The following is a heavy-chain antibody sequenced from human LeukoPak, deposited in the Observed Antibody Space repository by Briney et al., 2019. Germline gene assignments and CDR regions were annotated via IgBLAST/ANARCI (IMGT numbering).Heavy chain of an antibody. CDR1: GGSISSSSYY. J-gene: IGHJ5*02. D-gene: IGHD6-19*01. CDR3: ARAWYSSGWSWFDP. Sequence: SETLSLTCTVSGGSISSSSYYWGWIRQPPGKGLEWIGSIYYSGSTYYNPSLKSRVTISVDTSKNQFSLKLSSVTAADTAVYYCARAWYSSGWSWFDPWGQGTLATVSS. V-gene: IGHV4-39*07. CDR2: IYYSGST.